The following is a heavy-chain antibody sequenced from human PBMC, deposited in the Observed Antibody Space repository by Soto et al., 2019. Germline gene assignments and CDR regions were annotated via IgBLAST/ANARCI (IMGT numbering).Heavy chain of an antibody. CDR2: IYHSGST. V-gene: IGHV4-30-2*01. CDR1: GGSISSGGYS. CDR3: ESSTFFPDSRGYHFKNLDS. J-gene: IGHJ5*01. D-gene: IGHD3-22*01. Sequence: SETLSLTCSVSGGSISSGGYSWSWIRQPPGKGLEWIGYIYHSGSTYYNPSLKSRVTISVDRSKNQFSLKLSSVTAADTAVYYCESSTFFPDSRGYHFKNLDSWGQGTLVTVSS.